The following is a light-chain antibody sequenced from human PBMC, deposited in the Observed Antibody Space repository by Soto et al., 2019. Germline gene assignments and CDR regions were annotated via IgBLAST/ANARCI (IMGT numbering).Light chain of an antibody. CDR1: QSINNW. J-gene: IGKJ1*01. V-gene: IGKV1-5*03. Sequence: DIQMTQSPSTLSASVGDRVTITCRASQSINNWLAWYQQKPGKAHKLFIFKASTLEIGVPSRFSGSGSGTEFTLSISSLQPDDFATYFCQQYESFPRTFGQGTKVEMK. CDR3: QQYESFPRT. CDR2: KAS.